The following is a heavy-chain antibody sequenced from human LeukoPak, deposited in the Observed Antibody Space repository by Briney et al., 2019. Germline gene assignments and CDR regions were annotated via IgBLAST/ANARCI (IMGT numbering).Heavy chain of an antibody. D-gene: IGHD6-19*01. CDR3: ARGQPQRYSSGWYVNWFDP. J-gene: IGHJ5*02. CDR2: IYYSGST. Sequence: SETLSLTCTVSGGSISSSSYYWGWIRQPPGKGLEWIGSIYYSGSTYYNPSLKSRVTISVDTSKNQFSLKLSSVTAADTAVYYCARGQPQRYSSGWYVNWFDPWGQGLLVTVSS. V-gene: IGHV4-39*01. CDR1: GGSISSSSYY.